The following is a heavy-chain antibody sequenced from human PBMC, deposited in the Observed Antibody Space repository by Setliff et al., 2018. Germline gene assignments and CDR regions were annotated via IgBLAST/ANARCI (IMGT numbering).Heavy chain of an antibody. CDR1: GSSFTGHN. D-gene: IGHD3-22*01. CDR2: INPDSGDT. V-gene: IGHV1-2*02. Sequence: ASVKVSCKVSGSSFTGHNLHWVRQAPGQGLEWMGWINPDSGDTPSPQQFQGRVTMTRDTSMSTVYMELTRLTSEDTALYYCAIIRPDSSGYYWIFDYWGQGTLVTVSS. CDR3: AIIRPDSSGYYWIFDY. J-gene: IGHJ4*02.